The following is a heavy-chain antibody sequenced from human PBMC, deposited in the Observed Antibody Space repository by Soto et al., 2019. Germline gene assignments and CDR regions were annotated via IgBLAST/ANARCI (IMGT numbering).Heavy chain of an antibody. CDR1: VADINTYT. J-gene: IGHJ6*02. CDR2: IYTSASI. D-gene: IGHD6-19*01. V-gene: IGHV4-4*07. CDR3: ARDREAGYNFYYGMDV. Sequence: SKTLSLTCIVSVADINTYTWTWVRQPAGKGLEWIGRIYTSASINYNPSLKGRVTLSVDTSTNQVSLRLASVTAADTAIYYCARDREAGYNFYYGMDVWGQGTTVTVSS.